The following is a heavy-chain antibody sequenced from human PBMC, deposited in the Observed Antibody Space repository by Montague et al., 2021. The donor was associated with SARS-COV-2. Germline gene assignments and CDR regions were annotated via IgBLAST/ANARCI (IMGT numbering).Heavy chain of an antibody. Sequence: SETLSLTCAVYGGSFSGYYWSWIRQPPGKGLEWIGEINHSGSTNYNPSLKSRVTISVDTSKNQFSLKLSSVTAADTAVYYCARVRYYGSGTYLGMDVWGQGTTVTVSS. CDR1: GGSFSGYY. CDR2: INHSGST. J-gene: IGHJ6*02. CDR3: ARVRYYGSGTYLGMDV. V-gene: IGHV4-34*01. D-gene: IGHD3-10*01.